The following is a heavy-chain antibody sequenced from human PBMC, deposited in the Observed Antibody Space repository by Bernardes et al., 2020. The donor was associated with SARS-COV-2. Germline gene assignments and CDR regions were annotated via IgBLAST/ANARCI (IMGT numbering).Heavy chain of an antibody. CDR2: VGSDGSGT. CDR3: VRGPSRDYGRSEL. D-gene: IGHD4-17*01. V-gene: IGHV3-74*01. Sequence: GGSLRLSCAASGFTFSTYWMHWVRQAPGKGLVWVSRVGSDGSGTSYTDSVKGRFTISRDNAKNTLYLQMNSLGVEDTAMYYCVRGPSRDYGRSELWGQGTLVTVS. J-gene: IGHJ4*02. CDR1: GFTFSTYW.